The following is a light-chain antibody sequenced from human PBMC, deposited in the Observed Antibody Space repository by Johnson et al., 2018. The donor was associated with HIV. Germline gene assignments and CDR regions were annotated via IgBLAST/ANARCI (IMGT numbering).Light chain of an antibody. Sequence: QSVLTQPPSVSAAPGQKVTISCSGSSSNIADNYVSWYQQLPGTAPKLLIFDNNDRPSGIPDRFSASKSGTSATLGITGLQTGDEADYYCGTCDSRLGVYVFGTGTKVTVL. CDR2: DNN. V-gene: IGLV1-51*01. J-gene: IGLJ1*01. CDR3: GTCDSRLGVYV. CDR1: SSNIADNY.